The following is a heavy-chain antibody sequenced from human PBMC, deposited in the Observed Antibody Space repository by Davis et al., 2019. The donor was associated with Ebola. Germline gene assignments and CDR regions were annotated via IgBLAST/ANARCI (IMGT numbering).Heavy chain of an antibody. J-gene: IGHJ6*02. V-gene: IGHV3-30*03. Sequence: GESLKISCAASGFTFSSYGMHWVRQAPGKGLEWVAVISYDGSNKYYADSVKGRFTISRDNSKNSLYLQMNSLRDEDTAVYYCARLGIRKGVRFLEWSYYYYGMDVWGQGTTVTVSS. CDR3: ARLGIRKGVRFLEWSYYYYGMDV. CDR1: GFTFSSYG. CDR2: ISYDGSNK. D-gene: IGHD3-3*01.